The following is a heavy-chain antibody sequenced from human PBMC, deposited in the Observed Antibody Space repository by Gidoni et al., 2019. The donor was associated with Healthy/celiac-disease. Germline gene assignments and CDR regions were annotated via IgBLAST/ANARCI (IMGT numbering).Heavy chain of an antibody. D-gene: IGHD3-22*01. V-gene: IGHV4-59*01. CDR1: GGSISRYD. CDR2: IYYRGST. Sequence: QVQLQESGPGLVQPSETLSLTCTVSGGSISRYDCSWIRQPHGQGMDWIGYIYYRGSTNYNPSLKSRVTISVDTSKNQFSLKLSSVTAADTAVYYCARGSTYYYDSSGYYYFGYGDYYYYYGMDVWGQGTTVTVSS. CDR3: ARGSTYYYDSSGYYYFGYGDYYYYYGMDV. J-gene: IGHJ6*02.